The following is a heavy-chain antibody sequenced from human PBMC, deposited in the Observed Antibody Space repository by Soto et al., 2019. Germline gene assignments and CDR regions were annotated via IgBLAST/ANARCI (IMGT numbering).Heavy chain of an antibody. Sequence: EVQLVQSGAEVKKPGESLKISCKGSGYSFTSYWIGWVRQMPGKGLEWMGIIYPGDSDTRYSPSFQGQVTISADKSISTAYLQWSSLKASDNAMYYCARRGLYYDSGKAFDIWGQGTMVTVSS. D-gene: IGHD3-22*01. CDR1: GYSFTSYW. V-gene: IGHV5-51*01. CDR3: ARRGLYYDSGKAFDI. CDR2: IYPGDSDT. J-gene: IGHJ3*02.